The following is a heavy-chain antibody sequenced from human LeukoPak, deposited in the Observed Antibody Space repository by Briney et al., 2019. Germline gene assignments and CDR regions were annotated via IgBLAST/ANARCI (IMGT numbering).Heavy chain of an antibody. Sequence: PSETLSLTCADYGGSFSGYYWSWIRQPPGKGLEWIREINHSGSTNYNPSLKSRVTISVDTSKNQFSLKLSSVTAADTAVYYCAREAVAGTEALYYFDYWGQGTLVTVSS. D-gene: IGHD6-19*01. CDR2: INHSGST. J-gene: IGHJ4*02. CDR1: GGSFSGYY. CDR3: AREAVAGTEALYYFDY. V-gene: IGHV4-34*01.